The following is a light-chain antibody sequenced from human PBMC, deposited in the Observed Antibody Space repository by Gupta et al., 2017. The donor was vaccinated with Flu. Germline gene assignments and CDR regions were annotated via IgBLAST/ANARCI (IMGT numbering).Light chain of an antibody. CDR1: QSVSSY. CDR2: DSS. Sequence: VLTQSPATLSLSPGERATLSCRASQSVSSYLSWYQQKPGQAPRLLIYDSSNRATGIPARVSVSGSGTDFALTISSLEPEDFAVYDCQQRSNWTLPRTFGGGTKVEIK. CDR3: QQRSNWTLPRT. V-gene: IGKV3-11*01. J-gene: IGKJ4*02.